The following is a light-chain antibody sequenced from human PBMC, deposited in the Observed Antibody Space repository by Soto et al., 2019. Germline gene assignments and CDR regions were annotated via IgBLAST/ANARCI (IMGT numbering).Light chain of an antibody. J-gene: IGLJ2*01. CDR3: CSYAGSSYVV. Sequence: QSALTQPRSVSGSPGQSVTISCTGTSSDVGGYNYVSWYQQHPGKAPKLMIYDVSKRPSGVPDRFSGSKSGNTASLTISGLQAEDDADYYCCSYAGSSYVVFGGGTKLTVL. CDR2: DVS. V-gene: IGLV2-11*01. CDR1: SSDVGGYNY.